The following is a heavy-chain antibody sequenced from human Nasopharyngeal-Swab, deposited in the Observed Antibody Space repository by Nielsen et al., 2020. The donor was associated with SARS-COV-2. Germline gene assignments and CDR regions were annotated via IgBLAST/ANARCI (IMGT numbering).Heavy chain of an antibody. D-gene: IGHD5-18*01. CDR1: GFTVSSNY. CDR2: IYSGGST. J-gene: IGHJ5*02. CDR3: AKDSYGAAGGYWFDP. Sequence: GGSLRLSCAASGFTVSSNYMSWVRQAPGKGLEWVSVIYSGGSTYYADSVKGRFTISRDNSRKTLYPQMNSLRAEDTAEYYCAKDSYGAAGGYWFDPWGQGTLVTVSS. V-gene: IGHV3-53*01.